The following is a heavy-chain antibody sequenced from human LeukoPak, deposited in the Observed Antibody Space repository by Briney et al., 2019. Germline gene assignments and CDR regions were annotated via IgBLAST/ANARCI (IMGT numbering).Heavy chain of an antibody. CDR3: ASGGSSSGWYGSGSY. CDR1: GGSLSGYY. CDR2: INHSGST. Sequence: SSETLSLTCAVYGGSLSGYYWSWIRQPPGKGLEWIGEINHSGSTNYNPSLKSRVTISVDTSKNQFSLKLSSVTAADTAVYYCASGGSSSGWYGSGSYWGQGTLVTVSS. V-gene: IGHV4-34*01. J-gene: IGHJ4*02. D-gene: IGHD6-19*01.